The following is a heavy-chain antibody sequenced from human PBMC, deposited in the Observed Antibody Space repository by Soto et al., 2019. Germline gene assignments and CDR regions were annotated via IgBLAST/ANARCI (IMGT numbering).Heavy chain of an antibody. CDR3: ARGGRITIFGVVTIESYYYYGMDV. J-gene: IGHJ6*02. D-gene: IGHD3-3*01. CDR1: GYTFTSYD. CDR2: MNPNSGNT. V-gene: IGHV1-8*01. Sequence: ASVKVSCKASGYTFTSYDINWVRQATGQGLGWMGWMNPNSGNTGYAQKFQGRVTMTRNTSISTAYMELSSLGSEDTAAYYCARGGRITIFGVVTIESYYYYGMDVWGQGTTVTVSS.